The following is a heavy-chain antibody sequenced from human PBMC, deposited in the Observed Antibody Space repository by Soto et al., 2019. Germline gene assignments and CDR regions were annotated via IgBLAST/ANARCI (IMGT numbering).Heavy chain of an antibody. CDR1: GFTFSSYA. CDR2: VSGSGGST. D-gene: IGHD4-17*01. J-gene: IGHJ4*02. V-gene: IGHV3-23*01. CDR3: ANQLREKAIYGDYGGNLGY. Sequence: EVQLLESGGGLVQPGGSLRLSCAASGFTFSSYAMSWVRQAPGKGLEWVSAVSGSGGSTYYADSVKGRFTISRDNSKNTLYLKMSRLRAEDTGVYYCANQLREKAIYGDYGGNLGYWGQGTLVAVSS.